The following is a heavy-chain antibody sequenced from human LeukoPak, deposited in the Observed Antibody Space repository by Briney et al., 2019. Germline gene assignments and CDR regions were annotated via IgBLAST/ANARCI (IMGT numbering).Heavy chain of an antibody. J-gene: IGHJ6*02. V-gene: IGHV3-66*01. CDR2: IYSGGST. D-gene: IGHD4-11*01. CDR3: ARSYSNHLFGMDV. CDR1: GFTVSSYY. Sequence: GGSLRLSCAASGFTVSSYYMTWVRQAPGKGLGWVSVIYSGGSTYYADSVKGRVAISRDNSNNTVFLQMNIVRAGDTAVYYRARSYSNHLFGMDVWGQGTTVTVSS.